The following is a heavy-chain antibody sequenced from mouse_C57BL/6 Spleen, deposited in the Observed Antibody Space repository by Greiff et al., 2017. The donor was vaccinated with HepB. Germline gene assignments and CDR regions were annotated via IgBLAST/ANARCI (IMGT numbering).Heavy chain of an antibody. Sequence: VQLQQSGAELVRPGTSVKVSCKASGYAFTNYLIEWVKQRPGQGLEWIGVINPGSGGTNYNEKFKGKATLTADKSSSTAYMQLSRLTPEDSAVYFCAREGITTVVESYFDYWGQGTTLTVSS. CDR2: INPGSGGT. CDR1: GYAFTNYL. D-gene: IGHD1-1*01. J-gene: IGHJ2*01. V-gene: IGHV1-54*01. CDR3: AREGITTVVESYFDY.